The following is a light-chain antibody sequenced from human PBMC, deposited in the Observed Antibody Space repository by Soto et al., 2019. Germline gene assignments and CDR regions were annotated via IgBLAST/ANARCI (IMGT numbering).Light chain of an antibody. J-gene: IGLJ1*01. CDR3: CSYAGSRTYV. CDR1: SSDVGSYNL. Sequence: QSALTQPASVSGSPGQSITISCTGTSSDVGSYNLISWYQQHPGKAPKLIIYEVSKRPSGVSNGFSGSKFGNTASLTISGLQAEDEADYYCCSYAGSRTYVFGTGTKVTVL. CDR2: EVS. V-gene: IGLV2-23*02.